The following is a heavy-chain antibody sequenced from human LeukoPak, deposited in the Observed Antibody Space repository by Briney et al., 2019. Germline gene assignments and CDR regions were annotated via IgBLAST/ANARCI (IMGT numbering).Heavy chain of an antibody. J-gene: IGHJ4*02. V-gene: IGHV3-74*01. D-gene: IGHD1-14*01. CDR1: GFTFSSYW. CDR2: INSDGSST. CDR3: VREPQAEYYFDY. Sequence: PGGSLRLSCAASGFTFSSYWMHWVRQAPGKGLVWVSRINSDGSSTTYADSVKGRFTISRDNAKNTLYRQMNSLRAEDTAVYYCVREPQAEYYFDYWGKETLVTVSS.